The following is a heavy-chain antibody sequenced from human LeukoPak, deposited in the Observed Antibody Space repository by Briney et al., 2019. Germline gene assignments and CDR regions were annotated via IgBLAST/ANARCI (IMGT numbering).Heavy chain of an antibody. CDR3: ARAGRTIFGVIILGY. CDR2: IYYSGGT. J-gene: IGHJ4*02. CDR1: GGSISSYY. D-gene: IGHD3-3*01. Sequence: SETLSLTCTVSGGSISSYYWSWIRQPPGKGLEWIGCIYYSGGTKYNPSLQSRVTISIDTSKNHFSLKVNSVTTADTAVYYCARAGRTIFGVIILGYWGRGTLVTVSS. V-gene: IGHV4-59*08.